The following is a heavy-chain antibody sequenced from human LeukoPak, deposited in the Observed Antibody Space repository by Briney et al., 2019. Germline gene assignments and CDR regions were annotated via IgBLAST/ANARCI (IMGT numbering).Heavy chain of an antibody. V-gene: IGHV4-38-2*02. CDR1: GYSISSGYY. D-gene: IGHD6-13*01. J-gene: IGHJ4*02. CDR2: TYHSGST. Sequence: PSETLSLTCTVSGYSISSGYYWGWIRQPPGKGLEWIGSTYHSGSTYYNPSLKSRITISVDTSKNQFSLKLSSVTAADTAVYYCARDLQDQQLPTDYWGQGTLVTVSS. CDR3: ARDLQDQQLPTDY.